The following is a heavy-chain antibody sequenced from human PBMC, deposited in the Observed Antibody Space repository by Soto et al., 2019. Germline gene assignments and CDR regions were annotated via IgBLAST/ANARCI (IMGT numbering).Heavy chain of an antibody. D-gene: IGHD2-2*02. CDR3: ARGGEVPASIREYYYGLDV. V-gene: IGHV1-69*06. CDR1: GGIFNSYA. J-gene: IGHJ6*02. CDR2: IIPMFGTP. Sequence: QAQLVQSGAEVKKPGSSVKVSCKGFGGIFNSYAISWVRQAPGQGPEWLGGIIPMFGTPNYAQKFHGRVTISVDKSTRTAYMELNSLRSEDTAVYYCARGGEVPASIREYYYGLDVWGQGTTVTVSS.